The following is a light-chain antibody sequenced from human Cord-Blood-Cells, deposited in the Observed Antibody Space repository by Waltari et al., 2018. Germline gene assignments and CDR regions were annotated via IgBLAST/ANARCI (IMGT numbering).Light chain of an antibody. J-gene: IGKJ4*01. CDR2: DAS. CDR1: QSVSSY. CDR3: QQRSNLLT. Sequence: EIVLTQSPATLSLSPGERATLSCRASQSVSSYLAWYQQKPGQAPRLLIYDASSRATGSPARFSGSGSGTDFTLTISSLEPEDFAVYYCQQRSNLLTFGGGTKVEIK. V-gene: IGKV3-11*01.